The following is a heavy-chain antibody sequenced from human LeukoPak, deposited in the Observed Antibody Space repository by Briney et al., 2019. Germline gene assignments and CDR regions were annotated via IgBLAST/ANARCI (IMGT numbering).Heavy chain of an antibody. CDR2: INPDRGGT. Sequence: ASVKVSCKASGYTFSAYYIHWVRQAPGQGLEWMGWINPDRGGTNYAQKFQCTVTTPRGTSISTAYMELSRLRSDERAVYYWARAIDLRGLDYYDSSGYFDYLGQGTLVTASS. J-gene: IGHJ4*02. V-gene: IGHV1-2*02. D-gene: IGHD3-22*01. CDR3: ARAIDLRGLDYYDSSGYFDY. CDR1: GYTFSAYY.